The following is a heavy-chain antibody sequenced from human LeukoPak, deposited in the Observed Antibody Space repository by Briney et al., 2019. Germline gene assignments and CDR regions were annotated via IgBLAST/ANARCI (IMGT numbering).Heavy chain of an antibody. CDR1: GFTFDNYA. Sequence: GGSLRLSCAASGFTFDNYAMQWVRQAPGKGLEWVACIGWNSGSIEYADSVKGRFTISRDNAKNSLYLQMDSLRPEDTALYYCGKGFASVPCRNHFDPWGQGTLVTVSS. CDR2: IGWNSGSI. CDR3: GKGFASVPCRNHFDP. J-gene: IGHJ5*02. D-gene: IGHD3-10*01. V-gene: IGHV3-9*01.